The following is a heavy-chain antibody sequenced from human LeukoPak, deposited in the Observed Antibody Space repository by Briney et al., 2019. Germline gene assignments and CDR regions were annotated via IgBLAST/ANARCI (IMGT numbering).Heavy chain of an antibody. CDR3: ARGSGDGTQGSQH. CDR2: IIPIFGTA. V-gene: IGHV1-69*05. Sequence: ASXKVSCKASGGTFISYAISWVRQAPGQGLEWMGGIIPIFGTANYAQKFQGRVTITTDESTSTAYMELSSLRSEDTAVYYCARGSGDGTQGSQHWGQGTLVTVSS. CDR1: GGTFISYA. J-gene: IGHJ1*01. D-gene: IGHD4-17*01.